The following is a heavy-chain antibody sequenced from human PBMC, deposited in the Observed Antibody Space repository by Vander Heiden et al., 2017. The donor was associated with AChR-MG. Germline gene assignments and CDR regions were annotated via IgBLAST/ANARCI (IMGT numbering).Heavy chain of an antibody. CDR2: ITWNSGRA. CDR1: GFIFDDYA. V-gene: IGHV3-9*01. D-gene: IGHD3-10*01. Sequence: VQLLASGGDFVQPGRSLRLSCEASGFIFDDYAMHWVRLAPGKGLEWVSGITWNSGRADYADSVKGRFTISRDNVRNSLFLEMKSLRLEDTAIYYCARDGDARGVDKKDYWGQGTLVTVSS. CDR3: ARDGDARGVDKKDY. J-gene: IGHJ4*02.